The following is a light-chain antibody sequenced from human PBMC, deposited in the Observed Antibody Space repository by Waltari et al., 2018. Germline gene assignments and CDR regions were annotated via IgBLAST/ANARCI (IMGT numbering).Light chain of an antibody. CDR2: LTN. Sequence: QSVLTQPPSASETPVQRVTISCSGSSSNIGRRYVYWYQQVPGTAPKLLIYLTNQRASGVPDRFSGSKAGTSASLAISGLRSDDEADYYGTAWDDSLNAWVFGGGTQLTV. J-gene: IGLJ3*02. CDR1: SSNIGRRY. V-gene: IGLV1-47*01. CDR3: TAWDDSLNAWV.